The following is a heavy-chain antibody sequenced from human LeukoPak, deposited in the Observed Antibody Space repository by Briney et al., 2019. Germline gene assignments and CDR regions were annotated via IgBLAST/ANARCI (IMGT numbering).Heavy chain of an antibody. J-gene: IGHJ5*02. CDR1: GFTFSSYG. Sequence: GGSLRLSCAAYGFTFSSYGMHWVRQAPGKGLEWVAVISYDGSNKYYADSVKGRFTISRDNSKNTLYLQMNSLRAEDTAVYYCAKGPDAFYDSSGYYFNWFDPWGQGTLVTVSS. CDR3: AKGPDAFYDSSGYYFNWFDP. CDR2: ISYDGSNK. V-gene: IGHV3-30*18. D-gene: IGHD3-22*01.